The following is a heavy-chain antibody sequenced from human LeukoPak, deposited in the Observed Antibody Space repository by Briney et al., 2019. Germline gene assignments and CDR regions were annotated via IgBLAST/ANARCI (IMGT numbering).Heavy chain of an antibody. CDR2: INHSGST. CDR1: GGSFSGYY. D-gene: IGHD6-13*01. Sequence: PSETLSLTCAVYGGSFSGYYWSWIRQPPGKGLEWIGEINHSGSTSYNPSLKSRVTISVDTSKNQFSLKLSSVTAADTAVYYCARGGIAAQIDYWGQGTLVTVSS. CDR3: ARGGIAAQIDY. V-gene: IGHV4-34*01. J-gene: IGHJ4*02.